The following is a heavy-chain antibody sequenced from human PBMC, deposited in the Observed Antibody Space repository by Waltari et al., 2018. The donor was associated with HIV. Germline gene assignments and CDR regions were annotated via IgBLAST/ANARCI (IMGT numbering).Heavy chain of an antibody. Sequence: QVQLVAPGGGVVKPGGSRRLSCAAYGFRFTTSGMHWVRQAPGKGLEWVAFIRSDKSNKFYSDSLQGRFTISRDTSRSTLYLQMNSLRSEDTAIYYCVKYNPVLAYWGQGTLVTVSS. J-gene: IGHJ4*02. CDR3: VKYNPVLAY. CDR2: IRSDKSNK. D-gene: IGHD1-20*01. V-gene: IGHV3-30*02. CDR1: GFRFTTSG.